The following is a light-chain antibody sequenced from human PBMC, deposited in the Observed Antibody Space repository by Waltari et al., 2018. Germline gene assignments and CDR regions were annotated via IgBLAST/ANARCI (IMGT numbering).Light chain of an antibody. J-gene: IGLJ7*01. CDR2: EDS. CDR1: SSNRGNNY. CDR3: GTWDSSLSGAV. Sequence: QSVLTQPPPVSAAPGQRVTISCPGGSSNRGNNYVSWYRQFPGTAPKLLIYEDSARPSGIPGRFSGSESGTSATLDITGLQAGDEADYYCGTWDSSLSGAVFGGGTHLTVL. V-gene: IGLV1-51*02.